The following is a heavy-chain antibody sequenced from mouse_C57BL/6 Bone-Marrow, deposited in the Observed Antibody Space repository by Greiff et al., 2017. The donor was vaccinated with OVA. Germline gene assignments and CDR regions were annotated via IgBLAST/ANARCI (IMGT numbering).Heavy chain of an antibody. V-gene: IGHV5-4*03. D-gene: IGHD2-5*01. CDR1: GFTFSSYA. CDR2: ISDGGSYT. J-gene: IGHJ1*03. CDR3: ARGGPTIVTTWYFDV. Sequence: EVKLVESGGGLVKPGGSLKLSCAASGFTFSSYAMSWVRQTPEKRLEWVATISDGGSYTYYPDNVKGRFTISRDNAKNNLYLQMSQLKSEDTAMYYCARGGPTIVTTWYFDVWGTGTTVTVSS.